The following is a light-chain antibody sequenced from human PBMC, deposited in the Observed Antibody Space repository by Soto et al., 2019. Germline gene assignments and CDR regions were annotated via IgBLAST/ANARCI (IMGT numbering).Light chain of an antibody. CDR2: EVS. CDR3: SSYAGSNMYV. CDR1: SSDVGGYNY. J-gene: IGLJ1*01. V-gene: IGLV2-8*01. Sequence: QSALTQPPSASGSPGQSVTISCTGTSSDVGGYNYVSWYQHHPGKAPKLMIYEVSKRPSGVPDRFSGSKSGNTASLTVSGLQAEDEADYYCSSYAGSNMYVFGTGTKLTVL.